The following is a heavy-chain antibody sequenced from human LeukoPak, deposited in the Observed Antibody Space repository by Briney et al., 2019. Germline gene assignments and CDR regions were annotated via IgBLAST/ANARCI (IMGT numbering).Heavy chain of an antibody. CDR3: ARDQDYYDSSGYGY. CDR1: GFTFSSYS. D-gene: IGHD3-22*01. Sequence: GGSLRLSCAASGFTFSSYSMNWVRQAPGKGLEWGSYISSSSSTIYYADSVKGRFTISRDNAKNSLYLQMNSLRDEDTAVYYCARDQDYYDSSGYGYWGQGTLVTVSS. CDR2: ISSSSSTI. V-gene: IGHV3-48*02. J-gene: IGHJ4*02.